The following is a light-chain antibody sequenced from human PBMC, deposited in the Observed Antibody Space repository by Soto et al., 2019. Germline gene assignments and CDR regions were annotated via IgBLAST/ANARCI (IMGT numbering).Light chain of an antibody. V-gene: IGLV2-14*01. Sequence: QSVLTQPASVSGSAGQSITISCTGTTSFVGTYNYVSWYQQHPGKAPKLMIYEVSNRPSGVSNRFSGSKSGNTASLTISGLQAEDEADYYCSSYTSSSTPFVFGTGTKVTVL. CDR3: SSYTSSSTPFV. CDR2: EVS. J-gene: IGLJ1*01. CDR1: TSFVGTYNY.